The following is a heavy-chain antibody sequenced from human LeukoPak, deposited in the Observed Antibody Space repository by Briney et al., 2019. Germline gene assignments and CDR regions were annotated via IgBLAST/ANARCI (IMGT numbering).Heavy chain of an antibody. CDR1: GFTFSIYS. D-gene: IGHD1-26*01. Sequence: PGGSLRLSCAASGFTFSIYSMNWVRQAPGKGLEWVSVIYSGGSTYYADSVKGRFTISRDNSKNTLYLQMNSLRAEDTAVYYCARDLAGIVGAPEDMDVWGQGTTVTVSS. J-gene: IGHJ6*02. V-gene: IGHV3-53*01. CDR2: IYSGGST. CDR3: ARDLAGIVGAPEDMDV.